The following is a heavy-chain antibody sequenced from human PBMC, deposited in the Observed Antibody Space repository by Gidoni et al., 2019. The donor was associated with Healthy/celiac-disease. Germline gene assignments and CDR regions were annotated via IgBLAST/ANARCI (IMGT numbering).Heavy chain of an antibody. CDR2: ISYDGSNK. V-gene: IGHV3-30*18. Sequence: QVQLVESGGGVVQPGMSLRLSCSASGLTFSSYAMHWVRQAPGKGLEWVAVISYDGSNKYYADSVKGRFTISRDNSKNTLYLQMNSLRAEDTAVYYCAKDYPPYYYYYAMDVWGQGTTVTVSS. CDR3: AKDYPPYYYYYAMDV. J-gene: IGHJ6*02. CDR1: GLTFSSYA.